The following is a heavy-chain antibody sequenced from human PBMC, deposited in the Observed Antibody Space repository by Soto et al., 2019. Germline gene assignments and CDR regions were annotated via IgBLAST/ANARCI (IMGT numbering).Heavy chain of an antibody. CDR1: GGTFSSYT. CDR3: ATPSGYCSGGSCYNDYFDI. CDR2: IIPILGIA. V-gene: IGHV1-69*02. Sequence: ASVKVSCKASGGTFSSYTISWVRQAPGQGLEWMGRIIPILGIANYAQKFQGRVTITADKSTSTAYMELSSLRSEDTAVYYCATPSGYCSGGSCYNDYFDIWGQGTMVTVSS. D-gene: IGHD2-15*01. J-gene: IGHJ3*02.